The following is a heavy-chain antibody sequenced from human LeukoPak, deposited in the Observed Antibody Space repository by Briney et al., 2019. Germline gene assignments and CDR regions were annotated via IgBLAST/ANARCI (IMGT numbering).Heavy chain of an antibody. D-gene: IGHD6-6*01. Sequence: PSETLSLTCAVSGGSISNNNWWTWVRQPPGKGLGWIGKIYHSGSTSYNPSLKSRVTISVDKSKNQFSLKLSSVTAADTAVYYCARVNSNSRRWFDPWGQGTLVTVSS. CDR1: GGSISNNNW. V-gene: IGHV4-4*02. CDR2: IYHSGST. CDR3: ARVNSNSRRWFDP. J-gene: IGHJ5*02.